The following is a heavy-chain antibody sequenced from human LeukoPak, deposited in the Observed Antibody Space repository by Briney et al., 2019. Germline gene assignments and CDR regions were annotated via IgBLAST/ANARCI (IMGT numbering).Heavy chain of an antibody. Sequence: SETLSLTCTVSGGSISSGDYYWSWIRQPPGKGLEWIGYIYYSGSTYYNPSLKSRFTISVDTSKNQFSLKLSPVTAAGTAVYYCARGPRIAARHRGGGRYFDYWGQGTLVTVSS. CDR3: ARGPRIAARHRGGGRYFDY. D-gene: IGHD6-6*01. CDR1: GGSISSGDYY. V-gene: IGHV4-30-4*08. CDR2: IYYSGST. J-gene: IGHJ4*02.